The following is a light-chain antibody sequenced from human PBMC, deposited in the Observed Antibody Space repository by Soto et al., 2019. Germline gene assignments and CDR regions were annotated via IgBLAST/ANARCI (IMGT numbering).Light chain of an antibody. V-gene: IGLV2-14*01. Sequence: QSALTQPASVSGSPGQSITISCTGTSSDVGGYNYVSWYQQHPGKAPKLMIYDVSNRPSGVSNRFSGSKSGNTASLTISGLQAEDDADYYCSSYTSSSPRVVFGGGTKLTVL. CDR1: SSDVGGYNY. CDR2: DVS. J-gene: IGLJ2*01. CDR3: SSYTSSSPRVV.